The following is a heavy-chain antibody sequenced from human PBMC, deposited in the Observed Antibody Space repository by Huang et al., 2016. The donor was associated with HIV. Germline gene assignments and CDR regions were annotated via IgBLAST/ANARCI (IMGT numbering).Heavy chain of an antibody. CDR2: INHGGVT. CDR3: AREIMISFGGPFDS. J-gene: IGHJ5*01. D-gene: IGHD3-16*01. CDR1: GGSNSGYF. V-gene: IGHV4-34*02. Sequence: QVQLEQWGAGLLKPSETLSLTCAVYGGSNSGYFWNWIRQFPGKGLEWIGQINHGGVTDDNPSLKSRATISVDTSKNQFSLKLTSVTAADTAIYYCAREIMISFGGPFDSWGHGNLVTVSS.